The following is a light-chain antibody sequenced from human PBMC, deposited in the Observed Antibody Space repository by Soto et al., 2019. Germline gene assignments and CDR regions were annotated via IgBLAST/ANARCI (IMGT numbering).Light chain of an antibody. CDR1: SIDIATYDY. V-gene: IGLV2-14*01. Sequence: PPGEATAISGNVNSIDIATYDYVCWYQQLPGKASRLLSHGVHNRPAGISGRFSASESGLTASRTISGLQAEDEADYYCSAFSANRVYLFGPGTKV. CDR2: GVH. J-gene: IGLJ1*01. CDR3: SAFSANRVYL.